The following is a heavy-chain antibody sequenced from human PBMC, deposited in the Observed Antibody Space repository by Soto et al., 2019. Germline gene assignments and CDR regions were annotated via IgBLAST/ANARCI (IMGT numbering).Heavy chain of an antibody. CDR2: FDPEDGET. Sequence: ASVKVSCKVSGYTLTELSMHWVPQAPGKGLEWMGGFDPEDGETIYAQKFQGRVTMTEDTSTDTAYMELSSLRSEDTAVYYCATVSSSWVYNWFDPWGQGTLVTVSS. V-gene: IGHV1-24*01. D-gene: IGHD6-13*01. J-gene: IGHJ5*02. CDR1: GYTLTELS. CDR3: ATVSSSWVYNWFDP.